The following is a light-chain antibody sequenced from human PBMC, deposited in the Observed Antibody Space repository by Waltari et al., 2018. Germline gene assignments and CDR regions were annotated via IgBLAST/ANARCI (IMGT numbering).Light chain of an antibody. CDR3: CSYAGGYTFRL. CDR1: SSAFGVFAY. CDR2: DVT. Sequence: SPLPHPPSVSGSPGQSVPIPCPGPSSAFGVFAYVSWCQHQPGKAPKLLIYDVTNRPSGVPDRCSGSKYGDTADLTISGLQSEDEADYYCCSYAGGYTFRLFGTGTRVTVL. V-gene: IGLV2-11*01. J-gene: IGLJ1*01.